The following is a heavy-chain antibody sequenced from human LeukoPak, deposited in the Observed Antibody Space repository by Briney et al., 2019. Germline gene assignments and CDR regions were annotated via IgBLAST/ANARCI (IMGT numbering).Heavy chain of an antibody. J-gene: IGHJ4*02. CDR3: ARDRDYGGDFDY. D-gene: IGHD4-17*01. V-gene: IGHV4-38-2*02. CDR1: GYSISSGYY. Sequence: SETLSLTCTVSGYSISSGYYWGWIRQPPGKGLEWIGSIYHSGSTYYNPSLKSRVTISVDTSKNQFSLKLSSVTAADTAVYYCARDRDYGGDFDYWGQGTLVAVSS. CDR2: IYHSGST.